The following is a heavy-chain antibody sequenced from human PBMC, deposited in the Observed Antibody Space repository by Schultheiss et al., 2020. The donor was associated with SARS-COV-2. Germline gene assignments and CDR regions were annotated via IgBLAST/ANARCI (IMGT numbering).Heavy chain of an antibody. CDR3: ASSFDYFGY. CDR1: GGSFSGYY. J-gene: IGHJ4*02. CDR2: IYYSGST. V-gene: IGHV4-34*01. Sequence: SETLSLTCAVYGGSFSGYYWSWIRQPPGKGLEWIGYIYYSGSTYYNPSLKSRVTISVDTSKNQFSLKLSSVTAADTAVYYCASSFDYFGYWGQGTLVTVSS.